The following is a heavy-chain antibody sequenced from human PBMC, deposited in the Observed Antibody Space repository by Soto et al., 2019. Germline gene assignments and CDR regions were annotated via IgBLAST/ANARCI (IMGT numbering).Heavy chain of an antibody. CDR2: LSSDGFGT. Sequence: GGSLRLSCAASGFTLSAYWMHRVRQAPGRGLEWVSRLSSDGFGTAYADSVKGRFHISRDNARNTLFLQMNGLRAEDTAVYYCARDLGGPDYWGRGTLVTVSS. J-gene: IGHJ4*02. CDR3: ARDLGGPDY. D-gene: IGHD3-16*01. CDR1: GFTLSAYW. V-gene: IGHV3-74*03.